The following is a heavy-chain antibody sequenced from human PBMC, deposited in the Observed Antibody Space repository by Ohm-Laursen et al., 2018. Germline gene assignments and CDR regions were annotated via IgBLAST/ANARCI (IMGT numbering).Heavy chain of an antibody. CDR3: AKIVARKNTFDY. J-gene: IGHJ4*02. CDR1: GFTVSSNY. Sequence: SLGLSCAASGFTVSSNYMSWVRQAPGKGLEWVSVIYSGGSTYYADSVKGRFTISRDNSKNTLYLQMNSLRAEDTAVYYCAKIVARKNTFDYWGQGTLVTVSS. CDR2: IYSGGST. D-gene: IGHD3-16*02. V-gene: IGHV3-53*05.